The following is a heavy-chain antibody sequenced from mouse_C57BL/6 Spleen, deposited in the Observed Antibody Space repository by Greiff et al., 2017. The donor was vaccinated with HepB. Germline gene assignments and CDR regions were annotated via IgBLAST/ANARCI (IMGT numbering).Heavy chain of an antibody. CDR3: AREEGDAMDY. CDR2: IHPNSGST. CDR1: GYTFTSYW. V-gene: IGHV1-64*01. Sequence: QVQLQQSGAELVKPGASVKLSCKASGYTFTSYWMHWVKQRPGQGLEWIGMIHPNSGSTNYNEKFKSKATLTVDKSSSTAYMQLSSLTSEDSAVYYCAREEGDAMDYWGQGTSVTVSS. J-gene: IGHJ4*01.